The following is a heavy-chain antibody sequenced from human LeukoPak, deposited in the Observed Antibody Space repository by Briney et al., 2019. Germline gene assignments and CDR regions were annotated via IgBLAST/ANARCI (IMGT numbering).Heavy chain of an antibody. D-gene: IGHD2-2*02. CDR1: GFTFSSYS. CDR2: ISSSSSYI. J-gene: IGHJ4*02. Sequence: GGSLRLSCAASGFTFSSYSMNCVRQAPGKGLEWVSSISSSSSYIYYADSVKGRFTISRDNAKNSLYLQMNSLRAEDTAVYYCARVPTAVVPAAIWGQGTLVTVSS. V-gene: IGHV3-21*01. CDR3: ARVPTAVVPAAI.